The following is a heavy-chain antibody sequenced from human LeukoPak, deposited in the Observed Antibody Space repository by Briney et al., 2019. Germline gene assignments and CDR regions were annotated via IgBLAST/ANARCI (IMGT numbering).Heavy chain of an antibody. CDR3: ARKRPYSSTPFDY. Sequence: PSETLSLTCTVSGGSMTGYHWTWIRQPPGKGLEYIGYVYNSGTTFYNPSLKSRVTISVDTSKNQFSLKLSSVTAADTAVYYCARKRPYSSTPFDYWGQGTLVTVSS. V-gene: IGHV4-59*01. CDR1: GGSMTGYH. D-gene: IGHD6-13*01. CDR2: VYNSGTT. J-gene: IGHJ4*02.